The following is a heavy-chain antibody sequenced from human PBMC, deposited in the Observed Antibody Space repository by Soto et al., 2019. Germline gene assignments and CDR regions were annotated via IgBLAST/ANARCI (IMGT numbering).Heavy chain of an antibody. Sequence: SVKVSFKASGGTFSDFTINWVRQAPGQRLEWMGGIIPIFDTANYAENFQGRVTITADESTSTSFMEVSSLRSEDTAVYYCARNGTLTGYSYGMDVWGQGTMVTVSS. CDR3: ARNGTLTGYSYGMDV. CDR2: IIPIFDTA. CDR1: GGTFSDFT. J-gene: IGHJ6*02. D-gene: IGHD1-1*01. V-gene: IGHV1-69*13.